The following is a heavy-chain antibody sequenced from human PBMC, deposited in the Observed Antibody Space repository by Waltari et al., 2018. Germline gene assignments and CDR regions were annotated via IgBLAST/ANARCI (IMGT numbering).Heavy chain of an antibody. CDR1: GYSISSGYY. CDR2: IYHSGST. Sequence: QVQLQESGPGLVKPSETLSLTCAVSGYSISSGYYWGWIRQPPGKGLEWIGSIYHSGSTYYNPSLKSRVTISVDTSKNQFSLKLSSVTAADTAVYYCARVARDKDATAGGFDYWGQGTLVTVSS. D-gene: IGHD2-15*01. CDR3: ARVARDKDATAGGFDY. J-gene: IGHJ4*02. V-gene: IGHV4-38-2*01.